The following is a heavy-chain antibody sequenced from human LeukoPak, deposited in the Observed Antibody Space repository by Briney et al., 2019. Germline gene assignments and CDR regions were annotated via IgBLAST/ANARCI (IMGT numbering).Heavy chain of an antibody. CDR1: GYPLTELS. V-gene: IGHV1-24*01. J-gene: IGHJ3*02. Sequence: GASVKVSCKVSGYPLTELSMHWVRQAPGKGLEWMGGFDPEDGETIYAQKFQGRVTMTEDTSTDTAYMELSSLRSEDTAVYYCATRRVVLRFLEWLLTDAFDIWGQGTMVTVSS. CDR3: ATRRVVLRFLEWLLTDAFDI. CDR2: FDPEDGET. D-gene: IGHD3-3*01.